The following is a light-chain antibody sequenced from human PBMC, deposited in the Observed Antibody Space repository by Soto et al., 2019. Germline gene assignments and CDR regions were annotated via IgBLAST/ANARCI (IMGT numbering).Light chain of an antibody. V-gene: IGLV2-8*01. CDR3: SSYAGNNNYVI. J-gene: IGLJ2*01. Sequence: QSALTQPPSASGSPGQSVTISCTGTSSDIGSYKYVSWYQQHPGKAPKLMIYEVTKLPSGVPDRFSGSKSGNTASLTVSGLQAEDEADYYCSSYAGNNNYVIIGGGTKLTVL. CDR1: SSDIGSYKY. CDR2: EVT.